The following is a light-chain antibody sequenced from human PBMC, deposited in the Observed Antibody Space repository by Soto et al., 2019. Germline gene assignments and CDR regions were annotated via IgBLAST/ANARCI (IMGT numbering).Light chain of an antibody. Sequence: DFQMTQSPSTLSASVGDRVTITCRASQSIQTWLAWYQQKPGKTPKLLIYKASTLESGVPSRFSGSGSGTECTLTISSMQPDDFATYYCQQYNAHPYTFGQGTKLQL. J-gene: IGKJ2*01. CDR1: QSIQTW. V-gene: IGKV1-5*03. CDR3: QQYNAHPYT. CDR2: KAS.